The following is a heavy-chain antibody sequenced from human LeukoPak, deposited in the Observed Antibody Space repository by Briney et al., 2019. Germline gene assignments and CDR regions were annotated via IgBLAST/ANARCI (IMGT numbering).Heavy chain of an antibody. D-gene: IGHD1-26*01. CDR3: AKNSGSTAL. Sequence: GNSLRLSCAASGFTFSNYGMHWVPQAPGKGLEWVSVISYDGSNKYYADSVKGRFTISRDNSKNTLYLQMNSLRAEDTAMYYCAKNSGSTALWGQGTLVTVSS. CDR2: ISYDGSNK. J-gene: IGHJ4*02. V-gene: IGHV3-30*18. CDR1: GFTFSNYG.